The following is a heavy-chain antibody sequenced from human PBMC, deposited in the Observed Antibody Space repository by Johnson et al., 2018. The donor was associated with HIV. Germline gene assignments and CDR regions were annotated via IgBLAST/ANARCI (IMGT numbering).Heavy chain of an antibody. D-gene: IGHD3-22*01. V-gene: IGHV3-20*04. Sequence: VQLVESGGGVVRPGGSLRLSCAASGFTFDDYGMSWVRQAPGKGLEWVSGINWNGGRTGCGYSVMGRFTISSDNAKNSLYMQMNSLRAEHTALYYWARDRRNYYDSSGYPDYDAFDVWGRGTMVTVSS. CDR1: GFTFDDYG. CDR3: ARDRRNYYDSSGYPDYDAFDV. CDR2: INWNGGRT. J-gene: IGHJ3*01.